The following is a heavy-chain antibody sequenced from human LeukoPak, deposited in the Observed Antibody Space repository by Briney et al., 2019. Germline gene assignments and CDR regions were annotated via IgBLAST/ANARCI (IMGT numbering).Heavy chain of an antibody. CDR2: ISAYNGNT. J-gene: IGHJ6*02. V-gene: IGHV1-18*01. D-gene: IGHD3-3*01. CDR1: GYIFNSYG. Sequence: RASVKVSCKASGYIFNSYGISWVRQAPGQGLEWMGWISAYNGNTNYAQKFQGRVTMTTDTSTSTAYMELRSLRSDDTAVYYCARALYYDFSHSQYYYYGMDVWGQGTTVTVSS. CDR3: ARALYYDFSHSQYYYYGMDV.